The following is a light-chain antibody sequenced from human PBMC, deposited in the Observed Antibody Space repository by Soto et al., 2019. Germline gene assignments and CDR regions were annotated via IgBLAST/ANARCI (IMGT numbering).Light chain of an antibody. Sequence: EIVMTQSPATLSVSPGERATLSCRASQSVSSNLAWYQQKPGQAPRLLIYGASTRATGIPARFSGSGSGTEFTLTISSLQSEDFAVYYCQQYNNWPTTTFGQGTRLE. CDR1: QSVSSN. J-gene: IGKJ5*01. V-gene: IGKV3-15*01. CDR2: GAS. CDR3: QQYNNWPTTT.